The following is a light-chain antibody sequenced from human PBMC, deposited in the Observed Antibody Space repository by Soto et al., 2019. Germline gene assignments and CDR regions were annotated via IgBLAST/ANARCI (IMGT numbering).Light chain of an antibody. J-gene: IGKJ2*01. V-gene: IGKV3-20*01. CDR1: HSVSSSY. Sequence: EIVLTQSPGTLSLSPGERATLSCRASHSVSSSYLAWYQQKPGQAPRLLIYGASSRATGIPDRFSGSESGTDFTLTISRLEPEDFAVYYCQQYGSSPPYTFGQGTKLEI. CDR2: GAS. CDR3: QQYGSSPPYT.